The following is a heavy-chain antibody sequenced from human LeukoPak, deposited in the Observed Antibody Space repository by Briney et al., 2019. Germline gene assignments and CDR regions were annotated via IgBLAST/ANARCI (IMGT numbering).Heavy chain of an antibody. CDR2: IYTSGST. Sequence: SETLSLTCTVSGGSISSYYWSWIRQPPGKGLEWIGYIYTSGSTNYNPSLKSRVTISVDTSKNQFSLKLSSVTAADTAVYYCARRRDGYTPFAFDYWGQGTLVTVSS. V-gene: IGHV4-4*09. J-gene: IGHJ4*02. CDR1: GGSISSYY. D-gene: IGHD5-24*01. CDR3: ARRRDGYTPFAFDY.